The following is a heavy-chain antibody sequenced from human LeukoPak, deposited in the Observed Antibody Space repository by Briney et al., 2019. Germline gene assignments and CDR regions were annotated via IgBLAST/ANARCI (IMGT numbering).Heavy chain of an antibody. J-gene: IGHJ4*02. CDR3: ARDSTDYDFWSGYYTALVYFDY. D-gene: IGHD3-3*01. CDR1: GFTFSSYS. Sequence: TGGSLRLSCAASGFTFSSYSMNWVRQAPGKGLEWVSSISSSSSYIYYADSVKGRFTISRDNAKNSLYLQMNSLRAEDTAVYYCARDSTDYDFWSGYYTALVYFDYWGQGTLVTVSS. V-gene: IGHV3-21*01. CDR2: ISSSSSYI.